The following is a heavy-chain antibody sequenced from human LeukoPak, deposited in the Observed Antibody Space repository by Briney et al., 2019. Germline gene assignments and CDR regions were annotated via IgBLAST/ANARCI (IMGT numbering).Heavy chain of an antibody. J-gene: IGHJ1*01. Sequence: SVKVSCKASGGTFSSYAISWVRQAPGQGLEWMGRIIPIFGTANYAQKFQGRVTITTDESTSTAYMELSSLRSEDTAVYYCASHSSGWYTEYFQHWGQGTLVTVSS. CDR3: ASHSSGWYTEYFQH. D-gene: IGHD6-19*01. CDR1: GGTFSSYA. CDR2: IIPIFGTA. V-gene: IGHV1-69*05.